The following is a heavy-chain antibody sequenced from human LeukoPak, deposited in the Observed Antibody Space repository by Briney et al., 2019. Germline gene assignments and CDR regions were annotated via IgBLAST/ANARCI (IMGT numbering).Heavy chain of an antibody. D-gene: IGHD4-17*01. J-gene: IGHJ4*02. Sequence: SETLSLTCAVSGYSISSGYYWGWIRQPPGKGLEWIGSIYHSGSTYYNPSLKSRVTISVDTSKNQFSLKLSPVTAADTAVYYCASTTTDVDYWGQGTLVTVSS. V-gene: IGHV4-38-2*01. CDR3: ASTTTDVDY. CDR1: GYSISSGYY. CDR2: IYHSGST.